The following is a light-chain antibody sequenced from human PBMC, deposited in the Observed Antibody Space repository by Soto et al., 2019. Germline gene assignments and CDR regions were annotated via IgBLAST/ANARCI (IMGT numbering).Light chain of an antibody. Sequence: DIQMTQSPSTLSASVGDRVTITCRASQNINTWLAWYQQRPGKAPNLLIYKASALESGVPSRFSGTGSGTEFALTISSLQPDDVATYYCQQFENYPLSFGGGTKVDIK. J-gene: IGKJ4*01. CDR2: KAS. V-gene: IGKV1-5*03. CDR1: QNINTW. CDR3: QQFENYPLS.